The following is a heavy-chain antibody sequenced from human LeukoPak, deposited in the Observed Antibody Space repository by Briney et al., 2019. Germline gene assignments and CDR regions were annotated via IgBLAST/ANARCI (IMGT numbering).Heavy chain of an antibody. Sequence: PGVSLRLSCAASGFTFSTYGMHWVRQAPGKGLEWVAAILYDGSDKYYADSVKGRFTISRDNSKNTLYLQMNSLRAEDTAVYYCAKSVVSGYFDYWGQGTLVTVSS. CDR3: AKSVVSGYFDY. CDR1: GFTFSTYG. V-gene: IGHV3-30*18. J-gene: IGHJ4*02. D-gene: IGHD1-26*01. CDR2: ILYDGSDK.